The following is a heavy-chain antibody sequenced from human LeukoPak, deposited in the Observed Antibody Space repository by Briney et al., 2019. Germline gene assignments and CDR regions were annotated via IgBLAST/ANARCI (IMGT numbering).Heavy chain of an antibody. D-gene: IGHD3-16*01. CDR2: IYYSGST. CDR3: ARVNDGGAFDI. CDR1: GGSSSSGDYY. Sequence: SQTPSLTCTVSGGSSSSGDYYWSWIHQPPGKGLEWIGYIYYSGSTYYNPSLKSRVTISVDTSKNQFSLKLSSVTAADTAVYYCARVNDGGAFDIWGQGTMVTVSS. J-gene: IGHJ3*02. V-gene: IGHV4-30-4*01.